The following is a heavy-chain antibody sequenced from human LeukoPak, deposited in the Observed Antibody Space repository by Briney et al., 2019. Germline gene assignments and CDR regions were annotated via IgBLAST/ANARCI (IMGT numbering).Heavy chain of an antibody. Sequence: SETLSLTCTVSGGSISSYYWSWIRQPPGKGLEWIGYIYYSGSTNYNPSLKSRVTISVDTSKNQFSLKLSSVTAADTAVYYCARDPYSSGWYGAFDIWGQGTMVTVSS. CDR2: IYYSGST. V-gene: IGHV4-59*01. D-gene: IGHD6-19*01. CDR1: GGSISSYY. CDR3: ARDPYSSGWYGAFDI. J-gene: IGHJ3*02.